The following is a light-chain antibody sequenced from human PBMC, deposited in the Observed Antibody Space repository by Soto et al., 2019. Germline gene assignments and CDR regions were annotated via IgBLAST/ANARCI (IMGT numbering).Light chain of an antibody. J-gene: IGKJ1*01. CDR2: GAS. Sequence: EIVLTQSPGTLSLSPGERATLSCRASQSVGKSLAWYQQKPGQAPRLLIYGASTRATGIPDRFSGSGSGTDFTLTISRLEPEDFAVYYCQQFRTFGQGTMVDI. CDR3: QQFRT. CDR1: QSVGKS. V-gene: IGKV3-20*01.